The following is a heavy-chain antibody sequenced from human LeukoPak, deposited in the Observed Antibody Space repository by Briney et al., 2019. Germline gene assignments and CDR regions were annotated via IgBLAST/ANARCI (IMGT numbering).Heavy chain of an antibody. CDR3: ARGSTFHYYDSSGYLAHQGYAFDI. V-gene: IGHV3-20*04. J-gene: IGHJ3*02. CDR2: INWNGGST. D-gene: IGHD3-22*01. CDR1: GFTFDEYG. Sequence: GGSLRLSCAASGFTFDEYGMSWVREAPGKGLEWGSGINWNGGSTGYADSVKGRFTISRDNAKNSLYLQMNSVRAEDTALYYCARGSTFHYYDSSGYLAHQGYAFDIWGQGTMVTVSS.